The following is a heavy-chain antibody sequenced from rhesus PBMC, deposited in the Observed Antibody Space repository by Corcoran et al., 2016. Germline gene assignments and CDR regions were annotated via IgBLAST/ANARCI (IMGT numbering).Heavy chain of an antibody. CDR2: FSGSSGST. CDR3: ARDLTSGSYYFDY. J-gene: IGHJ4*01. D-gene: IGHD3-16*01. Sequence: QVQLQESGPGLVKPSETLSLTCAVSGGSVSSSNWWSWIRQPPGKGLEWIGYFSGSSGSTYYNPSLKSRVPISTDPSKNQFSLKLSSVTTADTAVYYCARDLTSGSYYFDYWGQGVLVTVSS. V-gene: IGHV4-65*01. CDR1: GGSVSSSNW.